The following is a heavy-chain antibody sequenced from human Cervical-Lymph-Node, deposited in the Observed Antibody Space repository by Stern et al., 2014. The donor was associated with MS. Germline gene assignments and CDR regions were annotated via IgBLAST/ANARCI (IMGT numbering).Heavy chain of an antibody. Sequence: VQLVESGAEVKKPGTSVKVSCRVSGHTLTEISIHWVRQTPGKGLEWMGGLDPADGETIYEQNFQGRVTMTEDTSTDTAYMELSSLRYDDTAVYYCTTTEFDPWGQGTLVTVSS. J-gene: IGHJ5*02. CDR1: GHTLTEIS. CDR2: LDPADGET. CDR3: TTTEFDP. V-gene: IGHV1-24*01.